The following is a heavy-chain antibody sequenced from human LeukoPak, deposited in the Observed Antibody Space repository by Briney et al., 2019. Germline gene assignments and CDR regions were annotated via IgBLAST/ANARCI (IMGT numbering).Heavy chain of an antibody. CDR1: EYTFTSYD. J-gene: IGHJ4*02. Sequence: ASVEVSCKASEYTFTSYDINWVRQATGQGLEWMGWMNPNSGNTGYAQKFQGRVTMTRNSSITTAYMELSSLRSEDTAVYYCARRHGRCSDGSCYYPDYWGQGTLVTVSS. V-gene: IGHV1-8*01. CDR2: MNPNSGNT. D-gene: IGHD2-15*01. CDR3: ARRHGRCSDGSCYYPDY.